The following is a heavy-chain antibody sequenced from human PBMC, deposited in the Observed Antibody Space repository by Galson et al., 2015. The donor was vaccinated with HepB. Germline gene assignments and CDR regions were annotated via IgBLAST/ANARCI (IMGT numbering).Heavy chain of an antibody. V-gene: IGHV3-30*18. D-gene: IGHD3-22*01. CDR1: GFTFSSYG. Sequence: SLRLSCAASGFTFSSYGMHWVRQAPGKGLEWVAVISYDGSNKYYADSVKGRFTISRDNSKNTLYLQMNSLRAEDTAVYYCAKTPPSMIVVVDYFDYWGQGTLVTVSS. J-gene: IGHJ4*02. CDR3: AKTPPSMIVVVDYFDY. CDR2: ISYDGSNK.